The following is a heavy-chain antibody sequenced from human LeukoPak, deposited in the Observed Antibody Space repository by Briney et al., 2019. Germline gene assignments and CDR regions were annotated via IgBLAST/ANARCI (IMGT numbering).Heavy chain of an antibody. J-gene: IGHJ5*02. CDR3: ASGRLSGSSWFDP. CDR1: GGSFSGYY. V-gene: IGHV4-34*01. D-gene: IGHD3-10*01. Sequence: SETLSLTCAVYGGSFSGYYWSWIRQPPGKGLEWIGEINHSGSTNYNPSLTSRVTISVDTSKNQFSLKLSSVTAADTAVYYCASGRLSGSSWFDPWGQGTLVTVSS. CDR2: INHSGST.